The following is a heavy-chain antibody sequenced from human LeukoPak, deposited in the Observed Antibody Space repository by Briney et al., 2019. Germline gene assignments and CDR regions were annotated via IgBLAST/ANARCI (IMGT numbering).Heavy chain of an antibody. V-gene: IGHV3-30-3*01. CDR3: ARDPGYSFYRYYYYGMDV. J-gene: IGHJ6*02. CDR2: ISYDGSNK. Sequence: GGSLRLSCAASGFTFSSYAMHWVRQAPGKGLEWVAVISYDGSNKYYADSVKGRFTISRDNSKNTLYLQMNSLGAEDTAVYYCARDPGYSFYRYYYYGMDVWGQGTTVTVSS. D-gene: IGHD5-18*01. CDR1: GFTFSSYA.